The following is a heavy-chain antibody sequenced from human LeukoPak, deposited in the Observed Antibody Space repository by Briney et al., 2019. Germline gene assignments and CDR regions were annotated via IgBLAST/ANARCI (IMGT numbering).Heavy chain of an antibody. V-gene: IGHV4-30-4*07. CDR2: IYYSGNT. Sequence: SETLSLTCAVSGGSISSAVYSWSWIRQPPGKGLEWIGYIYYSGNTYYNPSLKSRLTISVDTSKNQFSLNLSSVTAADTAVYYCARFSSIAAAFDYWGLGTLVTVSS. J-gene: IGHJ4*01. CDR3: ARFSSIAAAFDY. D-gene: IGHD6-13*01. CDR1: GGSISSAVYS.